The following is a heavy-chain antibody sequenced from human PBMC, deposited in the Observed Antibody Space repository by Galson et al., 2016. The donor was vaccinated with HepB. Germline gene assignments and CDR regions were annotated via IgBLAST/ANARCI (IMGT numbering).Heavy chain of an antibody. CDR2: INESGGS. D-gene: IGHD3-3*01. J-gene: IGHJ5*02. Sequence: SETLSLTCAVYGGSFRNYYWTWIRQSPEKGLEWIGDINESGGSNYNPSFDSPVTISLDTAKNQFSLNMYSVTAADTGVYYWARAKRPPRSSSFGYSWFAPWGQGTPVIVSS. CDR1: GGSFRNYY. V-gene: IGHV4-34*01. CDR3: ARAKRPPRSSSFGYSWFAP.